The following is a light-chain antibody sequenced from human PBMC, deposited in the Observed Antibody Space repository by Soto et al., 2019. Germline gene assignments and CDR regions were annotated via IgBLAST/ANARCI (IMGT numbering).Light chain of an antibody. V-gene: IGLV2-11*01. CDR1: SSDVGGYIY. J-gene: IGLJ3*02. CDR3: CSYAGNKTVV. CDR2: DVS. Sequence: QSALTQPRSVSGSPGQSVTISCTGTSSDVGGYIYVSWYQQYPAKAPKVMIYDVSRRPSGVPDRFSGSKSGNTASLTISGLQAEDEAVYYCCSYAGNKTVVFGGWTKLTVL.